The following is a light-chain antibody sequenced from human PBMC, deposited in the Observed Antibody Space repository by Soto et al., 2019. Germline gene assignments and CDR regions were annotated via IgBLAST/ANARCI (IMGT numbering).Light chain of an antibody. CDR3: QTWDTGARVV. J-gene: IGLJ2*01. CDR1: SGHSSYA. V-gene: IGLV4-69*01. Sequence: QPVLTQSPSASASLGASVKLTCTLSSGHSSYAIAWHQQQPEKGPRYLMKLSSDGSHSKGDGSPDRFSGSSSGAERYLTISSLQSEDEAHYYCQTWDTGARVVFGGGTKLTVL. CDR2: LSSDGSH.